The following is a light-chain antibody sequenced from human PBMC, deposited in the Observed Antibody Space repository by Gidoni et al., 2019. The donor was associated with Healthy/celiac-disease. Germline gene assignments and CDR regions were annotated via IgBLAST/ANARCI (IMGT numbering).Light chain of an antibody. J-gene: IGKJ3*01. V-gene: IGKV2-28*01. Sequence: EIVMTQSPLSLPVTPGEPASISCRSSQSLLHSNGYNYLDRYLQKPGQSPQLLIYLGSNRASGVPDRFSGSGSGTDFTLKLSRVEAEDVGVYYCMQALQTPFTFGPGTKVEIK. CDR1: QSLLHSNGYNY. CDR3: MQALQTPFT. CDR2: LGS.